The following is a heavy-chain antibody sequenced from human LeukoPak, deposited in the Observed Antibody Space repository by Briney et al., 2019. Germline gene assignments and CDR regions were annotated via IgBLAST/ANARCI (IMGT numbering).Heavy chain of an antibody. CDR1: GYTFTSYG. D-gene: IGHD2-2*02. CDR3: ARDVGYCSSTSCYSVHDAFDI. J-gene: IGHJ3*02. V-gene: IGHV1-18*01. Sequence: ASVKVSCKASGYTFTSYGISWVRQAPGQGLEWMGWISAYNGNTNYAQKLQGRVTITTDTSTSTAYMELRSLRSDDTAVYYCARDVGYCSSTSCYSVHDAFDIWGQGTMVTVSS. CDR2: ISAYNGNT.